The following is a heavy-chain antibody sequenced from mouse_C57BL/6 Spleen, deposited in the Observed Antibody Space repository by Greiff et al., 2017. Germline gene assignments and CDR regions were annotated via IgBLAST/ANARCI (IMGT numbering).Heavy chain of an antibody. Sequence: EVKLLESGGGLVKPGGSLKLSCAASGFTFSSYAMSWVRQTPEKRLEWVATISDGGSYTYYPDNVKGRFTISRDNATNNLYLQRSHLKYEDTALYYCAGDRYYDDDGTVAYWGQGTTLTVSS. CDR3: AGDRYYDDDGTVAY. CDR2: ISDGGSYT. V-gene: IGHV5-4*03. D-gene: IGHD2-4*01. J-gene: IGHJ2*01. CDR1: GFTFSSYA.